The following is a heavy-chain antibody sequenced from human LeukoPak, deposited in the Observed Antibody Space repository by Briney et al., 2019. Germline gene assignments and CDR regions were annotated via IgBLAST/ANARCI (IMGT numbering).Heavy chain of an antibody. CDR2: ISSSSSYI. D-gene: IGHD3-10*01. V-gene: IGHV3-21*01. Sequence: GGSLRLSCAASGFTFSSYSMNWVRQAPGKGLEWVSSISSSSSYIYYADSVKGRFTISRDNARNSLYLQMNSLRAEDTAVYYCAREYYGSGSYPLDYWGQGTLVTVSS. J-gene: IGHJ4*02. CDR3: AREYYGSGSYPLDY. CDR1: GFTFSSYS.